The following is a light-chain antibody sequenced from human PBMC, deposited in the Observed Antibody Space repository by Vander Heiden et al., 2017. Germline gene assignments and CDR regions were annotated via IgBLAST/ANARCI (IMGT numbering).Light chain of an antibody. CDR2: QGT. V-gene: IGLV3-1*01. J-gene: IGLJ2*01. CDR3: QEWDSNTVI. Sequence: SYYLTHAPSVSLSPGQPSRITSSGANLGNKYASWYQQRPGPSPVLVIYQGTKRPSGIPERFSGSNAGTTATLTISGTQAVDEAYYYCQEWDSNTVIFGGGTKLTVL. CDR1: NLGNKY.